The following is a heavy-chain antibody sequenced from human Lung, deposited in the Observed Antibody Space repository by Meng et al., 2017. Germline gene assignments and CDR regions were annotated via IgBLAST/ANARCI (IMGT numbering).Heavy chain of an antibody. CDR1: GGSFSDYY. CDR2: INHSGST. V-gene: IGHV4-34*01. J-gene: IGHJ4*02. D-gene: IGHD4-11*01. CDR3: ARGPTTMAHDFDY. Sequence: QVHLQQLGAGLLKPSEPLSLTCVVSGGSFSDYYWSWIRQPPGKGLEWIGEINHSGSTNYNPSLESRATISVDTSQNNLSLKLSSVTAADSAVYYCARGPTTMAHDFDYWGQGTLVTVSS.